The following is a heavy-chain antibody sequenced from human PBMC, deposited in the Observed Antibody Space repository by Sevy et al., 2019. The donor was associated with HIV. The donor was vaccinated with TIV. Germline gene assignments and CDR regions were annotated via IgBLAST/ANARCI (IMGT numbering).Heavy chain of an antibody. V-gene: IGHV4-59*01. D-gene: IGHD6-6*01. CDR1: GGSISSYY. CDR2: IYYSGGT. J-gene: IGHJ4*02. CDR3: ARGRLYSSSSIDY. Sequence: SETLSLTCTVSGGSISSYYWSWIRQPPGKGLEWIGYIYYSGGTNYNPSLKSRVTISVDTSKNQFSLKLSSVTAADTAVYYCARGRLYSSSSIDYWGQGTLVTVSS.